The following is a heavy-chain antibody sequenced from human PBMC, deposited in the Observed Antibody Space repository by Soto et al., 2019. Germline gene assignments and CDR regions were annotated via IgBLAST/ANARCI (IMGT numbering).Heavy chain of an antibody. Sequence: LRLSCAVSGFTFEDYAMHWVRQAPGKGLEWVSGISWDSRSVAYADSVKGRFTISRDNAENSLHLQMNSLRAEDAAVYYCTRDASRDSSARGWFDPWGPGTLVTVSS. J-gene: IGHJ5*02. D-gene: IGHD6-13*01. CDR3: TRDASRDSSARGWFDP. CDR1: GFTFEDYA. CDR2: ISWDSRSV. V-gene: IGHV3-9*01.